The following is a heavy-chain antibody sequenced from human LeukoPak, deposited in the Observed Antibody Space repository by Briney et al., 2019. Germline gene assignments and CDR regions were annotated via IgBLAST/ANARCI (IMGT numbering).Heavy chain of an antibody. CDR1: GYTFTGYY. CDR2: INPSGGST. D-gene: IGHD2-2*01. V-gene: IGHV1-46*03. CDR3: ARVHHDQYCSSTSCQQPAGY. Sequence: ASVKVSCKASGYTFTGYYMHWVRQAPGQGLEWMGIINPSGGSTSYAQKFQGRVTMTRDTSTSTVYMELSSLRSEDTAVYYCARVHHDQYCSSTSCQQPAGYWGQGTLVTVSS. J-gene: IGHJ4*02.